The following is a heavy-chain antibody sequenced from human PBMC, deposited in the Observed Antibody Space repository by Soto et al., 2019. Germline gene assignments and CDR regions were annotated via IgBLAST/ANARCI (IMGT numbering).Heavy chain of an antibody. J-gene: IGHJ4*02. V-gene: IGHV3-66*04. CDR2: IYSGGST. CDR3: ARPFWSGYYPYDY. Sequence: GGSLRLSCAASGFTFSSYAMHWVRQAPGKGLEWVSVIYSGGSTYYADSVKGRFTISRDNSKNTLYLQMNSLRAEDTAVYYCARPFWSGYYPYDYWGQGTLVTVSS. D-gene: IGHD3-3*01. CDR1: GFTFSSYA.